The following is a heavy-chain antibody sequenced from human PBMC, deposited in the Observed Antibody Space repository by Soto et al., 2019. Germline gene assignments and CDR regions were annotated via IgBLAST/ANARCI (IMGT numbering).Heavy chain of an antibody. V-gene: IGHV1-69*19. CDR1: GGTFNTYA. D-gene: IGHD3-10*02. CDR2: ISPMFGAA. CDR3: AREVHVHTPAFVY. Sequence: QVQLVQSGAEMKKPGSSVKVSCQSSGGTFNTYAMNWVRQAPGQGPEWMGDISPMFGAANYAPKFQGRATITADESTGTSYMQLSSLTSEDTALYFCAREVHVHTPAFVYWGQGTRVTFSS. J-gene: IGHJ4*02.